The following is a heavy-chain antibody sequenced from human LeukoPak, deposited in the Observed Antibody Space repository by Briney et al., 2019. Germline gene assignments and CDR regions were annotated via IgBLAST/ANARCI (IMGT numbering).Heavy chain of an antibody. Sequence: SETLSLTCAVYGGSFSGYYWSWIRQPPGKGLEWIGEINHSGSTNYSPSLKSRVTISVDTSKNQFSLKLSSVTAADTAVYYCARGPPIVVVPAAIGAFDIWGQGTMVTVSS. CDR1: GGSFSGYY. J-gene: IGHJ3*02. CDR2: INHSGST. D-gene: IGHD2-2*01. CDR3: ARGPPIVVVPAAIGAFDI. V-gene: IGHV4-34*01.